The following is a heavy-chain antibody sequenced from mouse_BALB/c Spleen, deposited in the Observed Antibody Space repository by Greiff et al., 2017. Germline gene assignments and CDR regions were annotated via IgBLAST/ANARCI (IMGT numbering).Heavy chain of an antibody. CDR2: IRLKSNNYAT. CDR1: GFTFSNYW. V-gene: IGHV6-6*02. CDR3: TGGDGYYGY. D-gene: IGHD2-3*01. Sequence: DVQLVESGGGLVQPGGSMKLSCVASGFTFSNYWMNWVRQSPEKGLEWVAEIRLKSNNYATHYAESVKGRFTISRDDSKSSVYLQMNNLRAEDTGIYYCTGGDGYYGYWGQGTTLTVSS. J-gene: IGHJ2*01.